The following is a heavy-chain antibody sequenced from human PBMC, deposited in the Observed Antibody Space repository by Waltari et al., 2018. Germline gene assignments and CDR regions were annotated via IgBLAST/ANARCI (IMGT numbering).Heavy chain of an antibody. CDR1: GGSFSGYY. D-gene: IGHD2-15*01. J-gene: IGHJ6*02. CDR3: VRLEDCTGPGGHCYSGDPFALDV. CDR2: SNHSGYT. Sequence: QVQLQQWGAGLLQSSETLSLTCAVYGGSFSGYYWGWVRQPPGKGLEWLGESNHSGYTNHNPPLRRRVTMSADTSKSQFSLKLNSVTAADTAVYYCVRLEDCTGPGGHCYSGDPFALDVWGQGTTVTVSS. V-gene: IGHV4-34*02.